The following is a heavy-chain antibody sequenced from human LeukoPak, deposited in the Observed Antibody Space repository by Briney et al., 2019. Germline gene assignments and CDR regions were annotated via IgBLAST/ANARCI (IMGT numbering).Heavy chain of an antibody. Sequence: SETLSLTCTVSGGSISSSSYYWGWIRQPPGKGLEWIGSIYYSGSTYYNPSLKSRITMSVDTSKNQFSLKLNSMTAADTAVYYCARLASCTTSVNGFDYWGQGTLVTVSS. J-gene: IGHJ4*02. D-gene: IGHD2/OR15-2a*01. CDR3: ARLASCTTSVNGFDY. CDR2: IYYSGST. CDR1: GGSISSSSYY. V-gene: IGHV4-39*01.